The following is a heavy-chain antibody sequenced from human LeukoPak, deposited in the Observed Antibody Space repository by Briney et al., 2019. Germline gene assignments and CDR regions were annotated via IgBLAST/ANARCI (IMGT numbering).Heavy chain of an antibody. CDR3: ARHLSVVGYYSQPQYTWFDP. D-gene: IGHD3-22*01. J-gene: IGHJ5*02. V-gene: IGHV4-39*01. CDR2: TYYSGST. Sequence: PSETLSLTCTVSGGAISSSTYYWGWIRQPPGKGLEWIGSTYYSGSTYYNSSLKSRVTISVDTSKNQFSLKLSSVTAADTAVYYCARHLSVVGYYSQPQYTWFDPWGQGTLVTVSS. CDR1: GGAISSSTYY.